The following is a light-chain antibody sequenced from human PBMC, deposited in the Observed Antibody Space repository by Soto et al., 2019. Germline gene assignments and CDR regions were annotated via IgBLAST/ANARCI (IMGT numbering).Light chain of an antibody. CDR3: HQRQSWPRT. V-gene: IGKV3D-15*03. CDR1: QGIGDT. J-gene: IGKJ1*01. CDR2: QTS. Sequence: EVVMTQSPATLSVSPGEGVTLSCRANQGIGDTLAWYQHKPGQTPRLLIYQTSIRAAGIPARFSASGSGTDFTLTISDVQPEDFALYYCHQRQSWPRTFGQGTKVDIK.